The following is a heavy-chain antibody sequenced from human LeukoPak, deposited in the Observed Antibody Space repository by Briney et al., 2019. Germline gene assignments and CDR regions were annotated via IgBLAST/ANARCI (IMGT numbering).Heavy chain of an antibody. D-gene: IGHD2-2*01. Sequence: GASVKVSCKASGYTFTGYYMHWVRQAPGQGLEWMGWINPNSGGTNYAQKLQGRVTMTTDTSTSTAYMELRSLRSDDTAVYYCARECGGSSTSCDDYDYWGQGTLVTVSS. J-gene: IGHJ4*02. CDR3: ARECGGSSTSCDDYDY. CDR1: GYTFTGYY. CDR2: INPNSGGT. V-gene: IGHV1-2*02.